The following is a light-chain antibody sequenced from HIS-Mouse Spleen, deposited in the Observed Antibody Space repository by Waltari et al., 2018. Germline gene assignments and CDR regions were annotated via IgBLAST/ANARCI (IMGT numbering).Light chain of an antibody. J-gene: IGLJ2*01. CDR2: EDS. CDR1: ALPTKY. V-gene: IGLV3-10*01. CDR3: YSTDSSGNHRV. Sequence: SYELTQPPSGSVSPGQTARITCSGDALPTKYAYWYQQKSGQAPVLVIYEDSKRPSGITERFSGSSSGTMATLTISGAQVEDEADYYCYSTDSSGNHRVFGGGTKLTVL.